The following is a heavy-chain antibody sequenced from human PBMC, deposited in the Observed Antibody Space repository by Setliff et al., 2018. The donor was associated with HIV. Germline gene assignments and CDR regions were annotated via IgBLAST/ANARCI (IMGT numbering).Heavy chain of an antibody. D-gene: IGHD2-2*01. Sequence: ASVKVSCKASGYTFTSYDINWVRQATGQGLEWMGWMNPNSGNTGYAQKFQARVTMTRDTSISTAYMELSSLTSDDTAVYYCVRGHCNSDKCWYTWFDPWGQGTLVTVSS. V-gene: IGHV1-8*02. J-gene: IGHJ5*02. CDR2: MNPNSGNT. CDR3: VRGHCNSDKCWYTWFDP. CDR1: GYTFTSYD.